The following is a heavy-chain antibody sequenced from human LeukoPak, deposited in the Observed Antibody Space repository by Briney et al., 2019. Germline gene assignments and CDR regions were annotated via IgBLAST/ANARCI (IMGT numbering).Heavy chain of an antibody. CDR2: ISSSSSYI. CDR3: AREYGPGSYYIGVWFDP. D-gene: IGHD3-10*01. Sequence: GGSLRLSCVASGFTFSSYSMNWVPQAPGKGLEWVSSISSSSSYIYYADSVKGRFTISRDNAKNSLYLQMNSLRAEDTAVYYCAREYGPGSYYIGVWFDPWGQGTLVTASS. CDR1: GFTFSSYS. V-gene: IGHV3-21*01. J-gene: IGHJ5*02.